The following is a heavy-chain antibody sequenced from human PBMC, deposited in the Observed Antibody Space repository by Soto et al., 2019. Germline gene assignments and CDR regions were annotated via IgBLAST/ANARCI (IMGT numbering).Heavy chain of an antibody. V-gene: IGHV4-39*07. J-gene: IGHJ3*02. CDR2: INHSGST. CDR3: ARKPKQVWGSYRGAFDI. CDR1: GGSISSGGCY. D-gene: IGHD3-16*02. Sequence: SETLSLTCTVSGGSISSGGCYWSWIRQHPGKGLEWIGDINHSGSTNYNPSLKSRVTISVDTSKNQFSLKLSSVTAADTAVYYCARKPKQVWGSYRGAFDIWGQGTMVTVSS.